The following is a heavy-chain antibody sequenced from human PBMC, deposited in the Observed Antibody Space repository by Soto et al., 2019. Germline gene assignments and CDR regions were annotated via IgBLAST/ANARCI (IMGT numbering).Heavy chain of an antibody. D-gene: IGHD3-9*01. CDR2: INPGDSET. CDR1: GYSFTIYL. CDR3: ARHATYYDILSGYYFDY. J-gene: IGHJ4*02. Sequence: VECLNISFKCSGYSFTIYLIAWVRQMPGKGLEWMAIINPGDSETKYSPSFQGQVTISADKSINTAYLQWSSLKASDTAMYYCARHATYYDILSGYYFDYWGQGTQVTVSS. V-gene: IGHV5-51*01.